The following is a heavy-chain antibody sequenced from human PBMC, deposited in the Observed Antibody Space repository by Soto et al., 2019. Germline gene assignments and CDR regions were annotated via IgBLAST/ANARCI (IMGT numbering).Heavy chain of an antibody. CDR3: AHAYGGRSLY. CDR2: IYWDDSK. J-gene: IGHJ4*02. Sequence: QITLKESGPTLVKPTQTLTLTCTFSVFSLTTDRVGVGWIRQPPGAALEWLAVIYWDDSKTYRPSLESRLTITKDTSKNPVALTLTNMDSLDTATYYCAHAYGGRSLYWGQGTLVTVSS. V-gene: IGHV2-5*02. CDR1: VFSLTTDRVG. D-gene: IGHD1-26*01.